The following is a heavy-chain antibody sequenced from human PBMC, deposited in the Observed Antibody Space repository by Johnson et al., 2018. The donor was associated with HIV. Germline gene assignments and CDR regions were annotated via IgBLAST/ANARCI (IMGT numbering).Heavy chain of an antibody. V-gene: IGHV3-23*04. CDR1: GFTFSNAW. CDR3: AKDQASGYYCDAFDI. Sequence: VQLVESGGGLVKPGGSLRLSCAASGFTFSNAWMSWVRQAPGKGLEWVSAISGSGGSTYYADSVKGRFTISRDNSKNTLYLQMNSLRAEDTAVYYCAKDQASGYYCDAFDIWGQGTMVTVSS. D-gene: IGHD3-22*01. J-gene: IGHJ3*02. CDR2: ISGSGGST.